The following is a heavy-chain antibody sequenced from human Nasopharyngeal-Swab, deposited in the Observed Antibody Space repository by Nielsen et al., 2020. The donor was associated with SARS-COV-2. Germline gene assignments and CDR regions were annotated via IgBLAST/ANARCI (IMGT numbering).Heavy chain of an antibody. V-gene: IGHV3-23*01. CDR2: ISGSGGST. CDR3: AKSKIMITFGGARDYFDY. D-gene: IGHD3-16*01. Sequence: GGSLRLSCAASGFTFSSYAMSWARQAPGKGLEWVSAISGSGGSTYHADSEKGRFTISRDNSKNTLYLQMNSLRAEDTAVYYCAKSKIMITFGGARDYFDYWGQGTLVTVSS. CDR1: GFTFSSYA. J-gene: IGHJ4*02.